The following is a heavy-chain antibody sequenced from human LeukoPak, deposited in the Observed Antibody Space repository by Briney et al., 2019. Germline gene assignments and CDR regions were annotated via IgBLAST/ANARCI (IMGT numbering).Heavy chain of an antibody. CDR2: IYYSGST. CDR3: ARDWNDSSGYGGFEV. J-gene: IGHJ3*01. Sequence: SETLSLTCTVPGGSISSYYWNWIRQPPGKGLEWIGYIYYSGSTNYNPSLKGRVTISVDTSKNQFSLNLSSVTAADTAAYYCARDWNDSSGYGGFEVWGQGTMVTVSS. D-gene: IGHD3-22*01. V-gene: IGHV4-59*01. CDR1: GGSISSYY.